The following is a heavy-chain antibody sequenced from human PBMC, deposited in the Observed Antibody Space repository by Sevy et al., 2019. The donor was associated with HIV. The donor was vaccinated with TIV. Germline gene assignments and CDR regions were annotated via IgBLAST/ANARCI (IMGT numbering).Heavy chain of an antibody. CDR1: GFTVNDKY. Sequence: GESLKISCAISGFTVNDKYIIWVRQAPGKGLEWVSVIFSSGSKYYADSAKGRFTISRDNSKNTVDLQMNSVRAEDTAVYYCVSLFLSYRSGWSYFDYWGQGTLVTISS. V-gene: IGHV3-66*02. CDR3: VSLFLSYRSGWSYFDY. D-gene: IGHD6-19*01. CDR2: IFSSGSK. J-gene: IGHJ4*02.